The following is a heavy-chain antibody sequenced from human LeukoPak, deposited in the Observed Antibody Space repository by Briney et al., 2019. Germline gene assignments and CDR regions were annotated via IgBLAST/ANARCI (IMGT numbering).Heavy chain of an antibody. CDR3: ARGQTTVPN. Sequence: GGSLRLSCAASGLTFSSYWMSWVRQARGKGMEWVANIKEDGSEKNYVESVKGRFTISRHNAKTSLYLQMNSLRAEDTAVYYCARGQTTVPNWGQGTLVTVSS. V-gene: IGHV3-7*03. D-gene: IGHD4-17*01. CDR1: GLTFSSYW. J-gene: IGHJ4*02. CDR2: IKEDGSEK.